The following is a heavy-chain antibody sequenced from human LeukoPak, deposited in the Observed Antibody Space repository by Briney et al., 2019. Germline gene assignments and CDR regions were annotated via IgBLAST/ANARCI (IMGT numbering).Heavy chain of an antibody. J-gene: IGHJ3*01. D-gene: IGHD2-2*01. CDR1: GFTFSSYE. Sequence: HTGGTLRLSCAASGFTFSSYEMNWVRQAPGKGLEWVSSISSSGSTIYYADSVKGRFIISRDNAKNSLYLQMNSLRAEDTAVYYCARGIACGGHRLLGYCSSTSTGGDAFDVWGQGTMVTVSS. CDR3: ARGIACGGHRLLGYCSSTSTGGDAFDV. CDR2: ISSSGSTI. V-gene: IGHV3-48*03.